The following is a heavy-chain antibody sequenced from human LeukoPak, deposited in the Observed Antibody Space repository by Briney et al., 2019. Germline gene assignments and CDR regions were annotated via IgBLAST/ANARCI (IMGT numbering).Heavy chain of an antibody. D-gene: IGHD2-2*01. V-gene: IGHV3-7*03. CDR1: GFTFSSYW. Sequence: GGSLRLSCAASGFTFSSYWMSWVRQAPGKGLEWVANIKQDGSEKYYVDSVKGRFTISRDNAKNSLYLQMNSLRAEDTTVYYCARGQVVPAALFDYWGQGTLVTVSS. CDR2: IKQDGSEK. CDR3: ARGQVVPAALFDY. J-gene: IGHJ4*02.